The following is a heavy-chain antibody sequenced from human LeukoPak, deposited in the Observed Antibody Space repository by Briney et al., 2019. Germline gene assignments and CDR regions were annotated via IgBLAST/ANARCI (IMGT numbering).Heavy chain of an antibody. J-gene: IGHJ4*02. CDR2: INPNSGGT. D-gene: IGHD2-15*01. Sequence: ASVKVSSKASGYTFTSYDINWVRQATGQGLEWMGWINPNSGGTNYAQKFQGRVTMTRDTSISTAYMELSRLRSDDTAVYYCAVVVASGYYFDYWGQGTLVTVSS. CDR1: GYTFTSYD. V-gene: IGHV1-2*02. CDR3: AVVVASGYYFDY.